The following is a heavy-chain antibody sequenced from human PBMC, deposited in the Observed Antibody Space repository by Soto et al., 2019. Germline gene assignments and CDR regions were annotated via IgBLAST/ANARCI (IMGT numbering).Heavy chain of an antibody. CDR3: ASSGSGSYHIDY. CDR2: IYHSGST. Sequence: SETLSLTCAVSGGSISSSNWWSWVRQPPGKGLEWIGEIYHSGSTNYNPSLKSRVTISVDKSKNQFSLKLSSVTAADTAVYYCASSGSGSYHIDYWGQGTLVTVSS. V-gene: IGHV4-4*02. J-gene: IGHJ4*02. D-gene: IGHD1-26*01. CDR1: GGSISSSNW.